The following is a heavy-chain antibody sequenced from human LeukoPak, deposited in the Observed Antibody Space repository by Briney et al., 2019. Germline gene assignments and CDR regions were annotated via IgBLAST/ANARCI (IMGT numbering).Heavy chain of an antibody. V-gene: IGHV4-34*01. J-gene: IGHJ4*02. CDR1: GGSFSGYY. CDR2: INHSGST. CDR3: ARRNFHPYGRPPDY. Sequence: SETLSLTCAVYGGSFSGYYWTWIRQPPGKGLEWIGEINHSGSTNYNPSLKSRVTLSVDTSKNQFSLKLTSVTAADTAVYYCARRNFHPYGRPPDYWGQGTLVTVSS. D-gene: IGHD4-17*01.